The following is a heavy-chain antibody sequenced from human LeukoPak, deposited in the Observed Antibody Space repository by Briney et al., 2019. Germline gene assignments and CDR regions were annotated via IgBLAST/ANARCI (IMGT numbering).Heavy chain of an antibody. CDR2: ITGSGGNT. CDR3: AKWGDYDVLTGYYISDY. V-gene: IGHV3-23*01. CDR1: GFTFSNYA. D-gene: IGHD3-9*01. Sequence: GGSLRLSCAASGFTFSNYAMSWVRQAPGKGLEWVSAITGSGGNTYYADSVKGRFTTSRDNSKNTVFLQMNSLRAEDTAVYYCAKWGDYDVLTGYYISDYWGQGTLVTVSS. J-gene: IGHJ4*02.